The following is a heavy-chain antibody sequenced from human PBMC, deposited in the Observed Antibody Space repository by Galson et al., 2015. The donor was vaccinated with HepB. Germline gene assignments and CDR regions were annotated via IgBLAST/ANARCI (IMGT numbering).Heavy chain of an antibody. CDR2: MNPNSGNT. V-gene: IGHV1-8*01. CDR3: ARGKKYYDFWSGYYDVQGYMDV. CDR1: GYTFTSYD. J-gene: IGHJ6*03. Sequence: SVKVSCKASGYTFTSYDINWVRQATGQGLEWMGWMNPNSGNTGYAQKFQGRVTMTRNTSISTAYMELSSLRSEDTAVYYCARGKKYYDFWSGYYDVQGYMDVWGKGTTVTVSS. D-gene: IGHD3-3*01.